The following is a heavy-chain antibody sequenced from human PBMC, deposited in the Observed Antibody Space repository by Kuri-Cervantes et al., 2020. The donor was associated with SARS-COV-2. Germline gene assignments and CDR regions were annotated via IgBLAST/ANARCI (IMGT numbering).Heavy chain of an antibody. V-gene: IGHV3-52*01. Sequence: GGSLRLSCAASGFTFISSWMHWVCQAPEKGLEWVADIKCDGSEKYYVNSVKGRLTISRDNTKKSLSLQMSSLRAEDTAVYYCARVTYDFLMDVWGTGTTVTVSS. D-gene: IGHD3-3*01. CDR1: GFTFISSW. CDR2: IKCDGSEK. CDR3: ARVTYDFLMDV. J-gene: IGHJ6*03.